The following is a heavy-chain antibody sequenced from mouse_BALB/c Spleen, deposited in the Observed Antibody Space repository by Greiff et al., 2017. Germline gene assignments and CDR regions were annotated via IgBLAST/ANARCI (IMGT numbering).Heavy chain of an antibody. D-gene: IGHD2-2*01. Sequence: LQESGAELARPGASVKLSCKASGYTFTSYWMQWVKQRPGQGLEWIGAIYPGDGDTRYTQKFKGKATLTADKSSSTAYMQLSSLASEDSAVYYCARGDGYALYAMDYWGQGTSVTVSS. V-gene: IGHV1-87*01. CDR3: ARGDGYALYAMDY. J-gene: IGHJ4*01. CDR1: GYTFTSYW. CDR2: IYPGDGDT.